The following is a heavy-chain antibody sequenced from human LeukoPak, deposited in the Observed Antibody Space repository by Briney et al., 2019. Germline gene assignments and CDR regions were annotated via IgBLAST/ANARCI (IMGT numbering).Heavy chain of an antibody. CDR3: ARVNDVHYHDSSGSPFFDY. V-gene: IGHV4-34*01. CDR2: INHSGST. J-gene: IGHJ4*02. D-gene: IGHD3-22*01. Sequence: SETLSLTCAVYGGSFSGYYWSWIRQPPGKGLEWIGEINHSGSTNYNPSPKSRVTISVDTSKNQFSLKLSSVTAADTAVYYCARVNDVHYHDSSGSPFFDYWGQGTLVTVSS. CDR1: GGSFSGYY.